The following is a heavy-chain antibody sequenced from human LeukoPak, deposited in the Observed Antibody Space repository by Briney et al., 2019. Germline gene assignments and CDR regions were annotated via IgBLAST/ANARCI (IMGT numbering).Heavy chain of an antibody. V-gene: IGHV7-4-1*02. Sequence: ASVKVSCKTSGYTFSSYTITWVRQAPGQGLQWMGWINTNTGNPTYAQGFTGRYVFSLDTSVSTAYLQISGLTADATAVYFCGRDPRLGIRGYTYGYIEYWGQGTLVTVSS. CDR2: INTNTGNP. J-gene: IGHJ4*02. CDR1: GYTFSSYT. D-gene: IGHD5-18*01. CDR3: GRDPRLGIRGYTYGYIEY.